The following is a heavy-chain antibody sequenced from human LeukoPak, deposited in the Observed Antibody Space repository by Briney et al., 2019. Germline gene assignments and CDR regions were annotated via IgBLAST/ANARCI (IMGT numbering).Heavy chain of an antibody. CDR1: GGSISSGGYY. CDR2: IYHSGST. D-gene: IGHD2-15*01. V-gene: IGHV4-30-2*03. J-gene: IGHJ4*02. Sequence: SQTLSLTCTVSGGSISSGGYYWSWIRQPPGKGLEWIGYIYHSGSTYYNPSLKSRITISVDTSKNQFSLKLSSVTAADTAVYYCARPGHDGGGSWRFDYWGQGTLVTVSS. CDR3: ARPGHDGGGSWRFDY.